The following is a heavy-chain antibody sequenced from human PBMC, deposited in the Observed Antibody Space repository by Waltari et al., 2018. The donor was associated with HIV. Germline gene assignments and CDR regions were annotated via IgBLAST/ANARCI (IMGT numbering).Heavy chain of an antibody. J-gene: IGHJ5*02. CDR3: AKVYYYDSSTYFLKFPHYDH. Sequence: EVHLLESGGGLVQPGGSLRLSCAASGFTFSSHAMSWVRSAPGKGWWLVSGKSSTGSAEYSEDTVKSRCTISRDRAKDTLYLQMGRLRADDTSVYHGAKVYYYDSSTYFLKFPHYDHWGQGTVVTVSS. V-gene: IGHV3-23*01. CDR1: GFTFSSHA. CDR2: KSSTGSAE. D-gene: IGHD3-22*01.